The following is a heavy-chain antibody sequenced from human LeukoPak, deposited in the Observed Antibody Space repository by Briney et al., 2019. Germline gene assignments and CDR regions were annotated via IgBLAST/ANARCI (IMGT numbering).Heavy chain of an antibody. J-gene: IGHJ4*02. CDR2: INPNSGGT. CDR3: ARESPYCTNGVCYMGVDY. V-gene: IGHV1-2*02. Sequence: ASVKVSCQASGYTYTGYYMHWVRQAPGKGLEWMGWINPNSGGTNYAQKFQGRVTMTRDTSISTAYMELSRLRSDDTAVYYCARESPYCTNGVCYMGVDYWGQGTLVTVSS. D-gene: IGHD2-8*01. CDR1: GYTYTGYY.